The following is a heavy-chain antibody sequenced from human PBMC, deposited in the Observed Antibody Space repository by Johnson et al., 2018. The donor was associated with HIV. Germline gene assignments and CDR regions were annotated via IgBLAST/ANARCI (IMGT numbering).Heavy chain of an antibody. J-gene: IGHJ3*02. CDR3: ARDGFGRGIVGANDALNI. V-gene: IGHV3-53*01. D-gene: IGHD1-26*01. CDR1: GFTVSSDY. CDR2: ISWDGGNT. Sequence: VQLVESGGGLIQPGGSLRLSCAASGFTVSSDYMSWVRQAPGKGLEWVSLISWDGGNTYYADSVKGRFTISRDNSKNSLYLQMNSLRAEDTAVYYCARDGFGRGIVGANDALNIWGQGTMVTVSS.